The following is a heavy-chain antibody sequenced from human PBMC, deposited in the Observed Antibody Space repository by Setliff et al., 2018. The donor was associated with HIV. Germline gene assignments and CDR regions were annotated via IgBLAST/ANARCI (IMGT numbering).Heavy chain of an antibody. Sequence: PSETLSLTCTVSGGSITTSSYLWGWIRQPPREGLEWIASIHYSGSTTYNPSLKSRVTMSVDTSQNQFSLKLISVTATDTAVYYCVRRYYGSSGYAFDYWGQGTLVTVSS. CDR2: IHYSGST. CDR1: GGSITTSSYL. J-gene: IGHJ4*02. CDR3: VRRYYGSSGYAFDY. D-gene: IGHD3-22*01. V-gene: IGHV4-39*01.